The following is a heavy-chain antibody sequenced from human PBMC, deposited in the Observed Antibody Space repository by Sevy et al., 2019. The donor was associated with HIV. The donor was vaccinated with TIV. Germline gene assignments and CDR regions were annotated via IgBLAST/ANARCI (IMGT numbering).Heavy chain of an antibody. J-gene: IGHJ4*02. V-gene: IGHV3-30-3*01. Sequence: GGSLRLSCAASGFTFSSYGMHWVRQAPGKGLEWVAVISYDGSNKYYADSVKGRFTISRDNSKNTLYLQMNSLRAEDTAVYYCARDPTVLSYGSLCDYWGQGTLVTVSS. D-gene: IGHD5-18*01. CDR3: ARDPTVLSYGSLCDY. CDR2: ISYDGSNK. CDR1: GFTFSSYG.